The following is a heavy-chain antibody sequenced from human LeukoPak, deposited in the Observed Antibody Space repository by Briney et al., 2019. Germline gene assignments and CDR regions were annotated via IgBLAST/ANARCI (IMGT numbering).Heavy chain of an antibody. CDR3: ARDIAGPLDY. CDR1: GGSISSSSYY. Sequence: PSETLSLTCTVSGGSISSSSYYWGWIRQPPGKGLEWIGSIYYSGSTYYNPSLKSRVTMSVDTSKNHFSLKLSSVTAADTAVYYCARDIAGPLDYWGQGTLVTVSS. D-gene: IGHD6-13*01. CDR2: IYYSGST. J-gene: IGHJ4*02. V-gene: IGHV4-39*07.